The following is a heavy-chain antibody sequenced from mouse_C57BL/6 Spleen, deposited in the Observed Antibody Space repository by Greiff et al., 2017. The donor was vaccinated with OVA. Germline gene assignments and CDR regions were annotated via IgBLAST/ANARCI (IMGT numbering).Heavy chain of an antibody. V-gene: IGHV1-80*01. CDR3: ARWDDGDFDY. J-gene: IGHJ2*01. D-gene: IGHD4-1*01. CDR2: IYPGDGDT. CDR1: GYAFSSYW. Sequence: QVQLQQSGAELVKPGASVKISCKASGYAFSSYWMNWVKQRPGKGLEWIGQIYPGDGDTNYNGKFKGKAPLTADKSTSTAYMQLSSLSSEDSAVYFCARWDDGDFDYWGQGTTLTVSS.